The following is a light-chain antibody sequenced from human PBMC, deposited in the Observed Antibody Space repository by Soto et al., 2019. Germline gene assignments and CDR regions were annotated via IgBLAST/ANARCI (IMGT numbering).Light chain of an antibody. CDR3: QQRSNWPRT. J-gene: IGKJ1*01. Sequence: DFQMTQSPSSLSASIGDRVTITCRASQRISNYLNWYQVKQGKAPRLLIYAASYLQSGVPSRFRGSGSGTEFTLTISSLEPEDFAVYYCQQRSNWPRTFGQGTKVDIK. CDR1: QRISNY. CDR2: AAS. V-gene: IGKV1-39*01.